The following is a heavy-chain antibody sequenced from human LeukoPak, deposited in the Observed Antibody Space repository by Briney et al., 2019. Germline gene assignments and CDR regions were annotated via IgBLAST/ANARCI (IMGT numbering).Heavy chain of an antibody. D-gene: IGHD3-3*01. V-gene: IGHV1-46*01. Sequence: HGASVKVSCKASGYTFTSDYIHWVRQAPGQGLEWLGIIYPSGGRTTYGQNFQGRVTMTRDTSTSTVYMELSKDTAVYYCARGSRFLDYWGQGTLVTVSS. CDR2: IYPSGGRT. J-gene: IGHJ4*02. CDR1: GYTFTSDY. CDR3: ARGSRFLDY.